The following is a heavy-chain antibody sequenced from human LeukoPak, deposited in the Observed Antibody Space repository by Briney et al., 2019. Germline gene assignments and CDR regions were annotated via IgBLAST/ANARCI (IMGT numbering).Heavy chain of an antibody. CDR3: ARDDGRSGCAH. CDR1: GFSVSNNY. V-gene: IGHV3-53*01. Sequence: PGGSLTLSCAGSGFSVSNNYMSWVRQAPGKGLEWVSGISGGGTAHYADSVMGRFTVSRDNSKNTLHLQMNSLRAEDTAVYYCARDDGRSGCAHWGQGTLVTVS. J-gene: IGHJ4*02. CDR2: ISGGGTA. D-gene: IGHD3-3*01.